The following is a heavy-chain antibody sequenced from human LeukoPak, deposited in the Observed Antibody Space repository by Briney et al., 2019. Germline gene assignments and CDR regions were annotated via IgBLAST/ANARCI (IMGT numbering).Heavy chain of an antibody. CDR1: GGSISSGSYY. CDR3: ARDFSPDGDYVMGAFDV. Sequence: PSQTLSLTCTVSGGSISSGSYYWSWIRQPAGKGLEWIGRIYTSGSTNYNPSLKSRVTISVDTSKNQFSLKLSSVTAADTAVYYCARDFSPDGDYVMGAFDVWGQGTKVTVSS. V-gene: IGHV4-61*02. J-gene: IGHJ3*01. D-gene: IGHD4-17*01. CDR2: IYTSGST.